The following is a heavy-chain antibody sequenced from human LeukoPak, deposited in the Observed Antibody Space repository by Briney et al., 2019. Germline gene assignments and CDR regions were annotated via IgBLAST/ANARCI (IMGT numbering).Heavy chain of an antibody. J-gene: IGHJ3*02. V-gene: IGHV3-48*02. CDR2: ISSSSSTI. CDR3: ARVLDDSSGYGAFDI. CDR1: GFTFSSYG. D-gene: IGHD3-22*01. Sequence: GGSLRLSCAASGFTFSSYGMHWVRQAPGKGLEWTSYISSSSSTIYYAESVKGRFTISRDNAKNSLYLQMNSLRYEDTAVYYCARVLDDSSGYGAFDIWGQGTLVTVSS.